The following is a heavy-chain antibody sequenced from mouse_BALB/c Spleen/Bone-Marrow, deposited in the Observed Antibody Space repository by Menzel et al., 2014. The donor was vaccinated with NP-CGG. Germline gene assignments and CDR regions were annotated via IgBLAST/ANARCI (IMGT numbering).Heavy chain of an antibody. J-gene: IGHJ3*01. D-gene: IGHD2-4*01. CDR3: ARGSYYDPAWFAY. CDR1: GYTFTDYA. CDR2: ISTYSGNT. V-gene: IGHV1-67*01. Sequence: VQGVESGPELVRPGVSVKISCKGSGYTFTDYAMHWVKQNHAKSLEWIGVISTYSGNTNYNQKFKGKATMTVDKSSSTAYMELARLTSEDSAIYYCARGSYYDPAWFAYWGQGTLVTVSA.